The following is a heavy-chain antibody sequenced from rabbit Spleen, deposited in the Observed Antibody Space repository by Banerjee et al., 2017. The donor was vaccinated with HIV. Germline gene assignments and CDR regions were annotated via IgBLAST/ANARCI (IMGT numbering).Heavy chain of an antibody. CDR3: ARDGFVGYNPNL. CDR2: IYAGSSGST. J-gene: IGHJ6*01. Sequence: QSLEESGGDLVKPGASLTLTCTTSGFTISDTYYMCWVRQAPGKGLEWIGCIYAGSSGSTYYATWAKGRFTISKTSSTTVTLQMNSLTAADTATYFCARDGFVGYNPNLWGPGTLVTVS. V-gene: IGHV1S40*01. D-gene: IGHD7-1*01. CDR1: GFTISDTYY.